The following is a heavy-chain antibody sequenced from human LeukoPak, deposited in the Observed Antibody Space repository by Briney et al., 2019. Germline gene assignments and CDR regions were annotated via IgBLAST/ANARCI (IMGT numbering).Heavy chain of an antibody. D-gene: IGHD3-22*01. CDR3: ARGLGDYYDTSDFYYAVPAH. V-gene: IGHV1-8*02. CDR1: GYTFTGYY. J-gene: IGHJ4*02. CDR2: MNPNSGDT. Sequence: ASVKVSCKASGYTFTGYYMHWVRQATGQGLEWMGWMNPNSGDTAYAQTFQGRVAMTRDTSISTAYMELSSLRSEDTAVYYCARGLGDYYDTSDFYYAVPAHWGQGTLVTVSS.